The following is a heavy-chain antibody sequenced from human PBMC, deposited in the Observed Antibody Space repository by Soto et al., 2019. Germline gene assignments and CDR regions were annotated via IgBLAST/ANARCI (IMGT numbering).Heavy chain of an antibody. J-gene: IGHJ6*02. Sequence: SETLSLTCAVYGGSFSGYYWSWIRQPPGKGLEWIGEINHSGSTNYNPSLKSRVTISVDTSKNQFSLKLSSVTAADTAVYYCARGQAAWWSQLRPDGEYYYGMDVWGQGTTVTVSS. D-gene: IGHD2-2*01. CDR3: ARGQAAWWSQLRPDGEYYYGMDV. CDR1: GGSFSGYY. V-gene: IGHV4-34*01. CDR2: INHSGST.